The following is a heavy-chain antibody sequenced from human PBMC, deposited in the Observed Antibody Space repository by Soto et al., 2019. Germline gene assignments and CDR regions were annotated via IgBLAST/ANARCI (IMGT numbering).Heavy chain of an antibody. CDR1: GGSISSGDYY. V-gene: IGHV4-30-4*01. Sequence: SETLSLTCTVSGGSISSGDYYWSWIRQPPGKGLEWIGYIYYSGSSYYNPSLKSRVSISIDTSKNQFSLKLSSVTAADTAVYYCARSRISIFGILIIGSSFDPWGQGSLVTVSS. J-gene: IGHJ5*02. CDR2: IYYSGSS. D-gene: IGHD3-3*01. CDR3: ARSRISIFGILIIGSSFDP.